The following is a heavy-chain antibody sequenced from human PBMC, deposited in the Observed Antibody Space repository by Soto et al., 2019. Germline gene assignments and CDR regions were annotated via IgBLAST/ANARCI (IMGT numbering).Heavy chain of an antibody. D-gene: IGHD6-19*01. V-gene: IGHV3-33*01. CDR2: IWYDGSNK. CDR1: GFTFSSYG. Sequence: QVQLVESGGGVVQPGRSLRLSCAASGFTFSSYGMHWVRQAPGKGLEWVAVIWYDGSNKYYADSVKGRFTISRDNSKNTLYLQMNSLRAEDTAVYYCARDIAVAGTDFDYWGQGTLVTVSS. CDR3: ARDIAVAGTDFDY. J-gene: IGHJ4*02.